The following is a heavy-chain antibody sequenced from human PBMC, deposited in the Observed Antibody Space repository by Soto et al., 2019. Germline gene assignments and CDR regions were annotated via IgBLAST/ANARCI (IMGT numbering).Heavy chain of an antibody. J-gene: IGHJ4*02. V-gene: IGHV3-30-3*01. CDR2: ISYDGSNK. CDR3: AXVAKGIAAAGTLYYFDY. CDR1: GFTFSSYA. D-gene: IGHD6-13*01. Sequence: PGGSLRLSCAASGFTFSSYAMHWVRQAPGKGLEWVAVISYDGSNKYYADSVKGRFTISRDNSKNTLYLQMNSLRAEDTAVYYCAXVAKGIAAAGTLYYFDYWGQGTLVTVSS.